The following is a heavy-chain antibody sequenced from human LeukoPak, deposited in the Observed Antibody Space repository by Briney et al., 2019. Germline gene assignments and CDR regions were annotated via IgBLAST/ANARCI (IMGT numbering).Heavy chain of an antibody. V-gene: IGHV3-30*02. Sequence: PGGSLRLSCAPSGFTFSNYGMHWVRQAPGKGLEWVACIHCDESNKYYGDSVKGRFTISRDNAKNTLYLQMNTMRVGDTAVYYCAKVLYGNSWASFDSWGRGDLVSVSS. CDR3: AKVLYGNSWASFDS. D-gene: IGHD6-13*01. CDR2: IHCDESNK. J-gene: IGHJ4*02. CDR1: GFTFSNYG.